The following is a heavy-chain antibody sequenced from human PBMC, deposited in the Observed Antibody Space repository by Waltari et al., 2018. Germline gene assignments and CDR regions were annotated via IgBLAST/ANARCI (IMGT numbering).Heavy chain of an antibody. V-gene: IGHV3-74*03. CDR3: ARYVVVTTGDY. D-gene: IGHD2-21*02. Sequence: EVQLVESGGGLVQPGGSLRLSCEASGFTFGTYWMHWVRQAPGKGRVGVGRMTGDGSGTTYAASVKGRFTISRDNVKNTLFLQMNSLRDEDTAVYYCARYVVVTTGDYWGQGALVTVSS. J-gene: IGHJ4*02. CDR2: MTGDGSGT. CDR1: GFTFGTYW.